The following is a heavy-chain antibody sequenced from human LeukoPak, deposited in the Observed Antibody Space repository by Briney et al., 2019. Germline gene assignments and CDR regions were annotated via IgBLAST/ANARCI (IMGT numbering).Heavy chain of an antibody. V-gene: IGHV1-2*02. CDR2: INPNSGGA. D-gene: IGHD3-16*01. CDR3: ARAYYDTSSNYIDY. CDR1: GYSFIGYY. Sequence: ASVKVPCKASGYSFIGYYMHWVRQAPGQGLVWVGWINPNSGGAIYGQKFQGRVTMTRDTSITTVYMELSSLKSDDTAVYYCARAYYDTSSNYIDYWGQGTLVTVSS. J-gene: IGHJ4*02.